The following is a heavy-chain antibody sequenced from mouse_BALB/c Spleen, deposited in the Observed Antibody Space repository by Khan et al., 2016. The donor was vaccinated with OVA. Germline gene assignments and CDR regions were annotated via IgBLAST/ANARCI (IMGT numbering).Heavy chain of an antibody. CDR3: ARRSD. V-gene: IGHV3-2*02. D-gene: IGHD1-3*01. Sequence: EVQLQESGPGLVKPSQSLSLSCTVSGYSITSDYVWYWNRQFPGNKLEWMGYITYSGSTSYNPSLKSRISITRDTSNNQFFLQFNSVTTEDTATYFCARRSDWGAGTTVTVSS. CDR1: GYSITSDYV. CDR2: ITYSGST. J-gene: IGHJ1*01.